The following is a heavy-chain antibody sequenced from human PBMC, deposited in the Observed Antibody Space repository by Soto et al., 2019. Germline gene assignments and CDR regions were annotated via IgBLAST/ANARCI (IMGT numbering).Heavy chain of an antibody. CDR1: GGSFSGYY. J-gene: IGHJ6*02. D-gene: IGHD6-19*01. Sequence: SETLSLTCAGYGGSFSGYYWSWIRQPPGEGLEWIGEINHSGSTNYNPSLKSRVTISVDTSKNQFSLKLSSVTAADTAVYYCARLSRRGAVAGTSLYYYGMAVWGQGTTVT. V-gene: IGHV4-34*01. CDR2: INHSGST. CDR3: ARLSRRGAVAGTSLYYYGMAV.